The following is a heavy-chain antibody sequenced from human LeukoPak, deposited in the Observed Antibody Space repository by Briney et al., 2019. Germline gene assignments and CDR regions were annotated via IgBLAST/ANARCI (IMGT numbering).Heavy chain of an antibody. Sequence: SETLSLTCTVSGGYITSYFWSWIRQPPGKEMEWIGRIYSTGSTNYNPSLKSRVTMSVDKSTNQFSLKLSSVTAADTAVYYCAREVVTISGADMKNYMDVWGAGTTVTVSS. CDR1: GGYITSYF. J-gene: IGHJ6*03. D-gene: IGHD3-3*01. CDR3: AREVVTISGADMKNYMDV. V-gene: IGHV4-4*07. CDR2: IYSTGST.